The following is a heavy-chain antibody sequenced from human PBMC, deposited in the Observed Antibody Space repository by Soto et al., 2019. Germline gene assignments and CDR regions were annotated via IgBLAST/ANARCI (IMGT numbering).Heavy chain of an antibody. CDR2: INPSGGST. J-gene: IGHJ6*02. Sequence: ASVKVSCKASGYTFTSYYMHWVRQAPGQGLEWMGIINPSGGSTSYAQKFQGRVTMTRDTSTSTVYMELSSLRSEDTAVYYCARETRSAVAGDFFYYYGMDVWGQGTTVTV. D-gene: IGHD6-19*01. CDR3: ARETRSAVAGDFFYYYGMDV. CDR1: GYTFTSYY. V-gene: IGHV1-46*01.